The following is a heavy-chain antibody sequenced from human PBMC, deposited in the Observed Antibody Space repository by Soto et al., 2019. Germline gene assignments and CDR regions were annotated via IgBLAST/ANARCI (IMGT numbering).Heavy chain of an antibody. Sequence: ASVKVSCKASGGTFSSYAISWVRQAPGQGLEWMGGIIPIFGTANYAQKFQGRVTITADESTSTAYMELSSLRSEDTAVYYCAREWSSSYYHYGMDVGGQGTKV. D-gene: IGHD6-6*01. CDR3: AREWSSSYYHYGMDV. J-gene: IGHJ6*02. V-gene: IGHV1-69*13. CDR1: GGTFSSYA. CDR2: IIPIFGTA.